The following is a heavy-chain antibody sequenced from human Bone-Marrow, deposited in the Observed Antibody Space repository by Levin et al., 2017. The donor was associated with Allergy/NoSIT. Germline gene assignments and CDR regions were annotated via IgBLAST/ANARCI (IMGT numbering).Heavy chain of an antibody. CDR3: ARRTAVAGIGMGTFDI. J-gene: IGHJ3*02. CDR2: ISAYSGNT. D-gene: IGHD6-19*01. Sequence: VASVKVSCKASGFTFSSSSISWVRQAPGQGLEWVGWISAYSGNTHYAHKFEGRVTFNTDTSTTTAYMELSDLRSDDTAVYYCARRTAVAGIGMGTFDIWGQGTMVFVSP. V-gene: IGHV1-18*01. CDR1: GFTFSSSS.